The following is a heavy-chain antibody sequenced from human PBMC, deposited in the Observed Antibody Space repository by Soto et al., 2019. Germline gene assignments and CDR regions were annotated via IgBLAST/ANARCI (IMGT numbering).Heavy chain of an antibody. CDR2: IFPSDSDT. Sequence: HGESLKISCRTSGYRFTSYWIAWVRQMPGKGLEWMGIIFPSDSDTRYSPSFQGQVTISADRSTSTVFLQWASLKASDTAVYFCARKDKSGYFNWFDPWGRHPGHRLL. J-gene: IGHJ5*02. CDR1: GYRFTSYW. V-gene: IGHV5-51*01. D-gene: IGHD3-22*01. CDR3: ARKDKSGYFNWFDP.